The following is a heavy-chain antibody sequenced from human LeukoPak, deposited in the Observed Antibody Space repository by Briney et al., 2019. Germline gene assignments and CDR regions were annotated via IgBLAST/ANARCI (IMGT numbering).Heavy chain of an antibody. CDR3: ATLTGYSSESWFDP. V-gene: IGHV4-59*01. CDR1: GGSISSYY. CDR2: IYYSGST. D-gene: IGHD3-9*01. J-gene: IGHJ5*02. Sequence: PSETLSLTCTVSGGSISSYYWSWIRQPPGKGLEWIGYIYYSGSTNYNPSPKSRVTISVDTSKNQFSLKLSSATAADTAVYYCATLTGYSSESWFDPWGQGILVTVSS.